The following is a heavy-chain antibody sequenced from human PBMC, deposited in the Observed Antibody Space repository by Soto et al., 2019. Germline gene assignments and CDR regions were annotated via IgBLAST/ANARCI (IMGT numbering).Heavy chain of an antibody. Sequence: SETLSLTCTVSGGSISSGDYYWSWIRQPPGKGLEWIGYIYYSGSTYYNPSLKSRVTISVDTSKNQFSLKLSSVAAADTAVYYCARVGGFGATTIDYWGQGTLVTVSS. V-gene: IGHV4-30-4*01. J-gene: IGHJ4*02. CDR1: GGSISSGDYY. CDR2: IYYSGST. CDR3: ARVGGFGATTIDY. D-gene: IGHD3-10*01.